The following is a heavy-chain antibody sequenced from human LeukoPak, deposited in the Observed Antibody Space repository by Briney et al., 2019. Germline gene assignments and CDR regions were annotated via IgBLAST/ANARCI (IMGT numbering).Heavy chain of an antibody. CDR2: IYHSGST. V-gene: IGHV4-30-2*01. J-gene: IGHJ6*03. Sequence: NPSQTLSLTCTVSGGSISSGGYYWSWIRQPPGKGLEWIGYIYHSGSTYYNPSLKSRVTISVDTSKNQFSLKLSSVTAADTAVYYCARAPSTYYDFWSGYYDRHYYYMDVWGKGTTVTVSS. D-gene: IGHD3-3*01. CDR3: ARAPSTYYDFWSGYYDRHYYYMDV. CDR1: GGSISSGGYY.